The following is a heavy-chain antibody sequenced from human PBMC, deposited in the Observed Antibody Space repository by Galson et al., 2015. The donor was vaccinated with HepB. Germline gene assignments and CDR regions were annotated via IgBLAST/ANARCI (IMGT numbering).Heavy chain of an antibody. Sequence: TLSLTCTVSGGSISSYYWSWIRQPPGKGLEWIGYIYYSGSTNYNPSLKSRVTISVDTSKNQFSLKLSSVTAADTAVYYCARAQYYYDSSGYYYFDYWGQGTLVTVSS. D-gene: IGHD3-22*01. CDR2: IYYSGST. CDR3: ARAQYYYDSSGYYYFDY. CDR1: GGSISSYY. J-gene: IGHJ4*02. V-gene: IGHV4-59*01.